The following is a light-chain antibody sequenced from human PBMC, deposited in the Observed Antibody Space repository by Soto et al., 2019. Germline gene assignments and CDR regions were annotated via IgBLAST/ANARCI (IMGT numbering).Light chain of an antibody. CDR3: SSYTTSTTLV. V-gene: IGLV2-14*03. CDR1: SSDVGIYNY. J-gene: IGLJ3*02. CDR2: DVS. Sequence: QSALTQPASVSGSPGQSITISCTGTSSDVGIYNYVSWYQQRPSEAPKLMIYDVSNRPSGVSNRFSGSKSGSTASLTISGLQAEDEADYYCSSYTTSTTLVFGGGTQLTVL.